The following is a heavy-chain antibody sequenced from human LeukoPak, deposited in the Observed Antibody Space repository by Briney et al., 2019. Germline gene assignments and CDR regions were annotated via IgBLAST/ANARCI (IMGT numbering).Heavy chain of an antibody. CDR1: RFTFRNYE. J-gene: IGHJ4*02. Sequence: PGGSLRLSCAASRFTFRNYEMNWVRQAPGKGLEWVSTISGSGDNTYYADSVKGRFTISRDNSKNTLYLQMNSLRAEDTAVYYCAKVTYGSGTYGAFDYWGQGTLVTVSS. D-gene: IGHD3-10*01. CDR3: AKVTYGSGTYGAFDY. CDR2: ISGSGDNT. V-gene: IGHV3-23*01.